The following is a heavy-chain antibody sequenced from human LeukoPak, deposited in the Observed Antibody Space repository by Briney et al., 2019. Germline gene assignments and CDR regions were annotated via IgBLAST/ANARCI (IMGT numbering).Heavy chain of an antibody. Sequence: PSETLSLTCAVYGGSFSGYYWSWIRQPPGKGLEWIGEINHSGSTNYNPSLKSRVTISVDTSKNQFSLKLSSVTAADTAVYYCARGRIYDFWSGYSAPGYFDLWGRGTLVTVSS. V-gene: IGHV4-34*01. CDR1: GGSFSGYY. CDR3: ARGRIYDFWSGYSAPGYFDL. D-gene: IGHD3-3*01. CDR2: INHSGST. J-gene: IGHJ2*01.